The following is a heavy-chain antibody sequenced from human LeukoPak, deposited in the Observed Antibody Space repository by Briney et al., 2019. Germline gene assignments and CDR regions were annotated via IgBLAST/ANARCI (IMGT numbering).Heavy chain of an antibody. D-gene: IGHD5-24*01. CDR3: AKRGVATITFYYGMDV. Sequence: GGSLRLSCAASGFTFSSYAMSWVRQAPGKGLEWVSAISGSGGSTYYADSVKGRFTISRDNSKNTLYLQMNSLRAEDTAVYYCAKRGVATITFYYGMDVWGQGTTVTVSS. CDR2: ISGSGGST. V-gene: IGHV3-23*01. J-gene: IGHJ6*02. CDR1: GFTFSSYA.